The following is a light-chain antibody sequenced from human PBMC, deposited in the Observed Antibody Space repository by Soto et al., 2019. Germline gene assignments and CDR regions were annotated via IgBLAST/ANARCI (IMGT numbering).Light chain of an antibody. CDR2: AAS. CDR3: QQYDNLSVT. CDR1: QGITNY. Sequence: DIQMTQSPSSLSASVGYRVTITCRASQGITNYLAWYQQKPGKVPKLLIYAASTLQSGVPSRFSGSGSGTDFTFTISSLQPEDIATYYCQQYDNLSVTFGQGTRLEIK. V-gene: IGKV1-27*01. J-gene: IGKJ5*01.